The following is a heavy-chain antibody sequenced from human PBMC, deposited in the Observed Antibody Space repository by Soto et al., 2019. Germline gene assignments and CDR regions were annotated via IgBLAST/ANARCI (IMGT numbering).Heavy chain of an antibody. CDR2: ISSSSSYI. CDR1: GFTFSSYS. V-gene: IGHV3-21*01. J-gene: IGHJ5*02. CDR3: ARDLNVAGTFDP. Sequence: PGGSLRLSCAASGFTFSSYSMNWVRQAPGKGLEWVSSISSSSSYIYYADSVKGRFTISRDNAKNSLYLQMNSLRAEDTAVYYCARDLNVAGTFDPWGQGTLVTVSS. D-gene: IGHD6-13*01.